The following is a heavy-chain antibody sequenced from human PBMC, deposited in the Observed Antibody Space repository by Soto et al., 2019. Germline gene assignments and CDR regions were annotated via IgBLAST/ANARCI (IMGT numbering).Heavy chain of an antibody. J-gene: IGHJ6*02. D-gene: IGHD4-17*01. CDR2: IIPIFGTA. CDR3: ASPTYGDSSDYYYGMDV. CDR1: GGTFSSYA. Sequence: QVQLVQSGAEVKKPGSSVKVSCKASGGTFSSYAISWVRQAPGQGLEWMGGIIPIFGTANYAQKFQGRVTITADESTSTAYMELSSLRSEDTAVYYCASPTYGDSSDYYYGMDVWGQGTTVTVSS. V-gene: IGHV1-69*01.